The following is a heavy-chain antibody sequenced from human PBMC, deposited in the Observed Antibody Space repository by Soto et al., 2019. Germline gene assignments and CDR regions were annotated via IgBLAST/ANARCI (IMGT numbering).Heavy chain of an antibody. D-gene: IGHD6-13*01. Sequence: GGSLRLSCAASGFTFDDYAMHWVRQVPGKGLECVSGINWNSGSIGYGDSVKGRFAISRDNAKNSLHLQMNSLSAEDTAFYYCVKDESINWYSGHFRHWGQGALVTVSS. V-gene: IGHV3-9*01. CDR2: INWNSGSI. CDR1: GFTFDDYA. CDR3: VKDESINWYSGHFRH. J-gene: IGHJ1*01.